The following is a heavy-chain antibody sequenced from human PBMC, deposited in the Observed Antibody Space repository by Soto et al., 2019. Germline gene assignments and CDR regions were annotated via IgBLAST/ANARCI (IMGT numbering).Heavy chain of an antibody. J-gene: IGHJ6*02. D-gene: IGHD1-7*01. CDR1: GGSISSGYYY. V-gene: IGHV4-30-4*01. CDR2: IYYVGST. Sequence: SETLSLTCTVSGGSISSGYYYWSWIRQPPGKGLEWIGYIYYVGSTYYNPSLKSRVTISVDTSKNQFSLKLSSVTAADAAVYYCARAGNYGYYSMYIWGQGTMVAVSS. CDR3: ARAGNYGYYSMYI.